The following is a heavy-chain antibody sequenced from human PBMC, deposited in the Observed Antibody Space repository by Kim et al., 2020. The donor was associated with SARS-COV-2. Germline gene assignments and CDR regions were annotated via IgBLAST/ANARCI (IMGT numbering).Heavy chain of an antibody. CDR3: ARDHMAYCGGDCSQDY. CDR1: GYTFTSYG. CDR2: ISAYNGNT. J-gene: IGHJ4*02. V-gene: IGHV1-18*01. D-gene: IGHD2-21*02. Sequence: ASVKVSCKASGYTFTSYGISWVRQAPGQGLEWMGWISAYNGNTNYAQKLQGRVTMTTDTSTSTAYMELRSLRSDDTAVYYCARDHMAYCGGDCSQDYWGQGTLVTVSS.